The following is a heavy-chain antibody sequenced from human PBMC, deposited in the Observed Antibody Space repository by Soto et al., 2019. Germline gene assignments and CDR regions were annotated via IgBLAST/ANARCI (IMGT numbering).Heavy chain of an antibody. CDR1: GFTFTNYD. Sequence: EVQLFESGGGLVQPGGSLRLSCTASGFTFTNYDMSWVRQAPGKGLELVSFISGSGSGPYYADSVKGLFTISRDNAENSLLLYMNSLRVEDTAVYYCAKLQSWRALDYWGQGTLVTVSS. D-gene: IGHD6-13*01. V-gene: IGHV3-23*01. CDR3: AKLQSWRALDY. J-gene: IGHJ4*02. CDR2: ISGSGSGP.